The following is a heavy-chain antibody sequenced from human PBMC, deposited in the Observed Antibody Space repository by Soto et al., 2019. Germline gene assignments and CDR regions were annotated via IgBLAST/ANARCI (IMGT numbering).Heavy chain of an antibody. CDR1: GGSISSYY. CDR2: IYYSGST. V-gene: IGHV4-59*08. J-gene: IGHJ4*02. D-gene: IGHD4-17*01. Sequence: SETLSLTCTVSGGSISSYYWSWIRQPPGKGLEWIGYIYYSGSTNYNPSLKSRVTISVDTSKNQFSLKLSSVTAADTAVYYCATSPSYDYHFDYWGQGTLVTVSS. CDR3: ATSPSYDYHFDY.